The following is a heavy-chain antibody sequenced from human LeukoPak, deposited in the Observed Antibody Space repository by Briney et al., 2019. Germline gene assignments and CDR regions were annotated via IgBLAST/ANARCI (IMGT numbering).Heavy chain of an antibody. V-gene: IGHV4-59*01. J-gene: IGHJ6*02. CDR2: IYYSGST. Sequence: SETLSLTCSVSGGSISSYYWSWIRQPPGKGLEWIGYIYYSGSTNYNPSLKSRVTISVDTSKNQFSLKLSSVTAADTAVYYCARSQYSSSLHGMDVWGQGTTVTVSS. CDR1: GGSISSYY. D-gene: IGHD6-13*01. CDR3: ARSQYSSSLHGMDV.